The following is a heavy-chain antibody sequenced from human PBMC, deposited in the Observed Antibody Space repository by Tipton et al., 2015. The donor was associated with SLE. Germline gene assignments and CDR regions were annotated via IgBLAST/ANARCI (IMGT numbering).Heavy chain of an antibody. D-gene: IGHD6-13*01. V-gene: IGHV4-39*07. CDR2: IYYGGST. CDR1: GGSISSSSHY. Sequence: LRLSCTVSGGSISSSSHYWGWIRQPPGKGLEWIGSIYYGGSTYYNPSLKSRVTISVDTSKNQFSLRLSSVTAADTAVYYCARGEAAATTLGIYYYYMDVWGKGTTVTVSS. CDR3: ARGEAAATTLGIYYYYMDV. J-gene: IGHJ6*03.